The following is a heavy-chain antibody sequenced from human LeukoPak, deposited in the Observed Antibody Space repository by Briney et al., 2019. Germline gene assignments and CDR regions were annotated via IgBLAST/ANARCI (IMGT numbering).Heavy chain of an antibody. V-gene: IGHV4-59*02. D-gene: IGHD1-26*01. Sequence: SETLSLTCTVSGGSVSSYYWSWVRQPPGEGLEWIAYVYNSGSTNYNPSLKSRVTISVDRSKNQFSLKMKSVTAADTAVYYCVRDWEGFNFDIWGLGTMVTVSS. CDR3: VRDWEGFNFDI. J-gene: IGHJ3*02. CDR1: GGSVSSYY. CDR2: VYNSGST.